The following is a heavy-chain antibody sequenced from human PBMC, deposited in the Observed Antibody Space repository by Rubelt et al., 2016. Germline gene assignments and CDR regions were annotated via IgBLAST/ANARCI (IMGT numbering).Heavy chain of an antibody. D-gene: IGHD2-8*01. J-gene: IGHJ4*02. Sequence: QVQLVESGGGVVQPGRSLRLSCAASGFIFRSYGMYWVRQAPGTGLEWVAVISYDGTNQEYVDSAKGRFTISNDTSRKTLYLQLKSRGTEDAGMYDFARAGLEARYGTNGICHSNCWGQGAVVTVS. CDR2: ISYDGTNQ. CDR1: GFIFRSYG. CDR3: ARAGLEARYGTNGICHSNC. V-gene: IGHV3-30*03.